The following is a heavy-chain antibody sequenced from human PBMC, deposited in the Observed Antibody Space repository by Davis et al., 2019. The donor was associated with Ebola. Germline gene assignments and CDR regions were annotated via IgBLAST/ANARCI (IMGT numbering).Heavy chain of an antibody. D-gene: IGHD1-14*01. Sequence: PGGSLSLSCAASGFSFNSYAMHWVRQGPGKVLDWVALISHDGRQEYYAASVKGRFTISRDNSKDTLYLQMNSLRAEDTSVYYGSKDGGNQVTTHNWFDTWGRGTLVTVSS. CDR1: GFSFNSYA. CDR3: SKDGGNQVTTHNWFDT. J-gene: IGHJ5*02. V-gene: IGHV3-30*04. CDR2: ISHDGRQE.